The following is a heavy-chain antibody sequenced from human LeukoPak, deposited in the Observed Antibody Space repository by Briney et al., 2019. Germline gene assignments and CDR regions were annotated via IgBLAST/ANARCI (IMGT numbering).Heavy chain of an antibody. CDR1: GFTFSSYA. D-gene: IGHD3-3*01. CDR2: ISYDGSNK. CDR3: ARVKPYYDFWSGIDY. J-gene: IGHJ4*02. Sequence: GGSLGLSCAASGFTFSSYAMHWVRQAPGKGLEWVAVISYDGSNKYYADSVKGRFTISRDNSKNTLYLQMNSLRAEDTAVYYCARVKPYYDFWSGIDYWGQGTLVTVSS. V-gene: IGHV3-30*04.